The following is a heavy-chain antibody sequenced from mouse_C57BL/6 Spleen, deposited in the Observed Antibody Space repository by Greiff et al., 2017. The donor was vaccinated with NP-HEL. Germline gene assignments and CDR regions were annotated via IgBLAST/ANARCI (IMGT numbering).Heavy chain of an antibody. J-gene: IGHJ1*03. CDR3: ARSYYYGSSWDWYFDV. V-gene: IGHV1-63*01. CDR2: IYPGGGYT. Sequence: VHLVESGAELVRPGTSVKMSCKASGYTFTNYWIGWAKQRPGHGLEWIGDIYPGGGYTNYNEKFKGKATLTADKSSSTAYMQFSSLTSEDSAIYYCARSYYYGSSWDWYFDVWGTGTTVTVSS. CDR1: GYTFTNYW. D-gene: IGHD1-1*01.